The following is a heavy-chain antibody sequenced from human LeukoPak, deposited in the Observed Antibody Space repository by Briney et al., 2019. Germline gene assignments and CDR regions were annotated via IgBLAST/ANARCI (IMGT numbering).Heavy chain of an antibody. J-gene: IGHJ6*03. Sequence: PGGSLRLSCAASGFTFSSYGMHWVRQAPGKGLEWVAFIRYDGSNKYYADSVKGRFTISRDNSKNTLYLQMNSLRAEDTAVYYCAKDGNWNEPWYYYYMDVWGKGTTVTVSS. V-gene: IGHV3-30*02. D-gene: IGHD1-1*01. CDR1: GFTFSSYG. CDR3: AKDGNWNEPWYYYYMDV. CDR2: IRYDGSNK.